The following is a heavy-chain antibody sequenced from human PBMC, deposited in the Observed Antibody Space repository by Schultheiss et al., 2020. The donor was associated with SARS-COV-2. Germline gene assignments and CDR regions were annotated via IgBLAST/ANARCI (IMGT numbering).Heavy chain of an antibody. CDR3: ARGPIVVVPANYYYYMDV. CDR1: GFTVSSNY. Sequence: GGSLRLSCAASGFTVSSNYMSWVRQAPGKGLEWVSGISGSGGSTFYADSVKGRFIISRDDSKNTLHLQVTSLRAEDTAVYYCARGPIVVVPANYYYYMDVWGKGTTVTVSS. J-gene: IGHJ6*03. D-gene: IGHD2-2*01. V-gene: IGHV3-23*01. CDR2: ISGSGGST.